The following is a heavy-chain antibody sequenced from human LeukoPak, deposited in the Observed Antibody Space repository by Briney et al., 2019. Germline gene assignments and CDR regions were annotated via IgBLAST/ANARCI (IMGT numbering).Heavy chain of an antibody. D-gene: IGHD6-19*01. J-gene: IGHJ4*02. Sequence: GRSLRLSCAASGFTFDDYAMHWVRQAPGKGLEWVSGISWNSGSIGYADSVKGRFTISRDNAKNSLYLQMNSLRAEDTAVYYCARGGWHKGVDYWGQGTLVTVSS. V-gene: IGHV3-9*01. CDR1: GFTFDDYA. CDR3: ARGGWHKGVDY. CDR2: ISWNSGSI.